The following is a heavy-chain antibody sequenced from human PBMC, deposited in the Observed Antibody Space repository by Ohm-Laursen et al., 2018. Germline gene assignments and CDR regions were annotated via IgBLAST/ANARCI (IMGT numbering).Heavy chain of an antibody. CDR2: VSGSGGTT. CDR1: GFIFSTYA. V-gene: IGHV3-23*01. Sequence: SLRLSCAASGFIFSTYAMTWVRQAPGKGLEWVSAVSGSGGTTYYADSVQGRFTVSRDNSKKTLYLQMNSLRAEDTAIYYCAKRKTVLGVTPDPLDIWGQGTKVTISS. D-gene: IGHD1-26*01. J-gene: IGHJ3*02. CDR3: AKRKTVLGVTPDPLDI.